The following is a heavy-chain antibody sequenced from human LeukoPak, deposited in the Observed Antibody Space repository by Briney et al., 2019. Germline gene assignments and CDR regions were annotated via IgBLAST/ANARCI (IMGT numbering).Heavy chain of an antibody. D-gene: IGHD3-16*02. CDR2: IKQDGSEK. J-gene: IGHJ4*02. CDR3: ARVRYGNYFDY. V-gene: IGHV3-7*04. CDR1: GFTFSESW. Sequence: QPGGSLRLSCAASGFTFSESWMSWVRQAPGKGLEWVGNIKQDGSEKYYVDSVKGRFTISRDNAKNSLYLQMNSLRAEDTAVYYCARVRYGNYFDYWAREPWSPSP.